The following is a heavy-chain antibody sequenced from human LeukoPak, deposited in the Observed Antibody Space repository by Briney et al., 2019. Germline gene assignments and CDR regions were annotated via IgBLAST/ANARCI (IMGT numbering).Heavy chain of an antibody. Sequence: SETLSLTCTVSGGSISTYYWGWVRQPPGKGLGWIGSIYHSGSTYYNPSLKGRVTISVDTSKNQFSLKLSSVTAADTAVYYCARRRPLGGSGSFDYWGQGTLVTVSS. D-gene: IGHD3-10*01. CDR1: GGSISTYY. CDR3: ARRRPLGGSGSFDY. V-gene: IGHV4-38-2*02. J-gene: IGHJ4*02. CDR2: IYHSGST.